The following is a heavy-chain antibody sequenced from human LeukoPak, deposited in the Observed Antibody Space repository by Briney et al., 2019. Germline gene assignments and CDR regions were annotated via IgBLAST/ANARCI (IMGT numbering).Heavy chain of an antibody. J-gene: IGHJ4*02. V-gene: IGHV4-34*01. D-gene: IGHD6-6*01. CDR1: GGSFSGYY. CDR3: ARRTLIAARDPYYFDY. Sequence: SETLSLTCAVYGGSFSGYYWSWIRQPPGKGLEWIGEINHSGSTNYNPSLKSRVTISVDTSKNQFSLKLSSVTAADTAVYYCARRTLIAARDPYYFDYWGQGTPVTVSS. CDR2: INHSGST.